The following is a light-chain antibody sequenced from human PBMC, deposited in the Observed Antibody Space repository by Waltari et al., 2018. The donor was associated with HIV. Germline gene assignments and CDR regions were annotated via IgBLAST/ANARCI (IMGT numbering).Light chain of an antibody. Sequence: DIEMTQSPDSLVVSLGERATIDCKSSPRVLYSSNNYNYLAWYQQKPGQPPKLLIYWASTRGSGVPDRFSGSGSGTDFTLTISNLQAEDVAVYYCQQYYSTPNTFGQGTKLEIK. CDR3: QQYYSTPNT. V-gene: IGKV4-1*01. J-gene: IGKJ2*01. CDR1: PRVLYSSNNYNY. CDR2: WAS.